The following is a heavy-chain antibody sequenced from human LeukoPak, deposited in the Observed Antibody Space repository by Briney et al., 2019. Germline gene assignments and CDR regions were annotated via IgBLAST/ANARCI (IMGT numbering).Heavy chain of an antibody. D-gene: IGHD4/OR15-4a*01. CDR1: GGTFSSYA. CDR2: IIPIFGTA. Sequence: ASVKVSCKASGGTFSSYAISWVRQAPGQGLEWMGGIIPIFGTANYAQKFQGRVTITADESTSTAYMELSSLRSEDTAVYHCARSVLATLDAFDIWGQGTMVTVSS. CDR3: ARSVLATLDAFDI. J-gene: IGHJ3*02. V-gene: IGHV1-69*13.